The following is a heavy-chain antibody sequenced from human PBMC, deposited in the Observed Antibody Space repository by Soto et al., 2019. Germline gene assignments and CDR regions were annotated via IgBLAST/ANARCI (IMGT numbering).Heavy chain of an antibody. CDR1: GYTFTNFG. V-gene: IGHV1-18*01. CDR2: INADKGET. J-gene: IGHJ4*02. CDR3: ARGRGLHY. Sequence: ASVKVSCKTSGYTFTNFGISWVRQAPGQSLEWMGWINADKGETTYAQNFQGRVTITMDTSASTVYMELSSLRSEDTAVYYCARGRGLHYWGQGTQVTVSS.